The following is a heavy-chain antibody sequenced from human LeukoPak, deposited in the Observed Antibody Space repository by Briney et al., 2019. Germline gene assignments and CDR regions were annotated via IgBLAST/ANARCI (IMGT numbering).Heavy chain of an antibody. D-gene: IGHD1-26*01. V-gene: IGHV3-23*01. J-gene: IGHJ4*02. CDR2: ISGSGGST. CDR3: AKRGATTVYYFDY. Sequence: GGSLRLSCAASGFIFSSYAMSWVRQAPGKGLEWVSAISGSGGSTYYADSVKGRFTISRDNSKTTLYLKMNSLRAEDTAVYYCAKRGATTVYYFDYWGQGTLVTVSS. CDR1: GFIFSSYA.